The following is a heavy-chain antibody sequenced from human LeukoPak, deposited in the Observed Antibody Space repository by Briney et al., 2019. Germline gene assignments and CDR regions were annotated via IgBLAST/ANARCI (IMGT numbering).Heavy chain of an antibody. CDR2: INPKTGGT. CDR3: ARDPNYDTSGYYYGGDGVDY. D-gene: IGHD3-22*01. CDR1: GYTFSDYF. Sequence: ASVEVSCKASGYTFSDYFMHWVRQAPGQGLEWMGWINPKTGGTTYAQKFQGRVTMTRDTSISTASMQLSRLRSDDTAVYFCARDPNYDTSGYYYGGDGVDYWGQGTLVTVSS. J-gene: IGHJ4*02. V-gene: IGHV1-2*02.